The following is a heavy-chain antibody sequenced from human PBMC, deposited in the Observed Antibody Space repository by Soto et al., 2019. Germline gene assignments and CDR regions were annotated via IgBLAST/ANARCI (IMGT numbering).Heavy chain of an antibody. D-gene: IGHD4-17*01. J-gene: IGHJ4*02. CDR3: ATAPPASDYAGRGFDF. V-gene: IGHV3-23*01. Sequence: EVQLLESGGGLEQTGGSLRLSCAASGFNFDSYAMGWVRHAPEKGLEWVSAISSRGDRVYYAYSVNGGSTIYRDNYNNKMFLRMNSLRAEDTAAFYCATAPPASDYAGRGFDFWRPGTLVNV. CDR2: ISSRGDRV. CDR1: GFNFDSYA.